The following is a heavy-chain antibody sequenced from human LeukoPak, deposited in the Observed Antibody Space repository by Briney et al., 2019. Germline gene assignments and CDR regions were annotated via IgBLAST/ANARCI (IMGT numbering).Heavy chain of an antibody. CDR1: GYTFTSYG. D-gene: IGHD2-15*01. J-gene: IGHJ3*02. CDR3: AGTCSGGSCYLGNAFDI. V-gene: IGHV1-18*01. Sequence: GASVKVSCKASGYTFTSYGISWVRQAPGQGLEWMGWISAYNGNTNYAQKLQGRVTMTTDTSTSTAYMELRSLRSDDTAVYYCAGTCSGGSCYLGNAFDIWGQGTMVTVSS. CDR2: ISAYNGNT.